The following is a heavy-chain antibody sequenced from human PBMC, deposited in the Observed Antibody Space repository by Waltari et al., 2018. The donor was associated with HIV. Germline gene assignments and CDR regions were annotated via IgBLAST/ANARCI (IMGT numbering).Heavy chain of an antibody. D-gene: IGHD3-22*01. CDR1: GFAFSSYS. CDR2: ISSSNNYI. CDR3: ASSPTYYYDNSGYFFDF. J-gene: IGHJ4*01. V-gene: IGHV3-21*02. Sequence: EVQLVESGGGLVKPGGSLRVYCAASGFAFSSYSMNWVRQAPGKGLSCLSSISSSNNYIYYADSLKVRFTISRDIAKKSLYLQMNSLRVEDTAVYYCASSPTYYYDNSGYFFDFWGHGTLVTVSS.